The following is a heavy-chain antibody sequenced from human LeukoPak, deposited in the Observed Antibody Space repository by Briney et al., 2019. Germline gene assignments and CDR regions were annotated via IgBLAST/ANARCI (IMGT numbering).Heavy chain of an antibody. V-gene: IGHV1-24*01. CDR1: GYTLTELS. Sequence: ASVKVSCKVSGYTLTELSMHWVRQAPGKGLEWMGGFDPEDGETIYAQKFQGRVTMTTDTSTSTAYMELRSLRSDDTAVYYCARDLWEYYYYYYGMDVWGQGTTVTVSS. D-gene: IGHD1-26*01. J-gene: IGHJ6*02. CDR3: ARDLWEYYYYYYGMDV. CDR2: FDPEDGET.